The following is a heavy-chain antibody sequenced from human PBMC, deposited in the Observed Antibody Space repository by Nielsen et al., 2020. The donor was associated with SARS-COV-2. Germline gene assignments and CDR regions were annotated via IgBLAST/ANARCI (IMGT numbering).Heavy chain of an antibody. CDR3: ARAGYDFRNWFDP. D-gene: IGHD3-3*01. V-gene: IGHV4-34*01. Sequence: SDTLSLTCTVYGGSFSGYYWSWIRQPPGKGLEWIGEINHSGSTNYNPSLKSRVTISVDTSKNQFSLKLSSVTAADTAVYYCARAGYDFRNWFDPWGQGTMVTVSS. CDR2: INHSGST. J-gene: IGHJ5*02. CDR1: GGSFSGYY.